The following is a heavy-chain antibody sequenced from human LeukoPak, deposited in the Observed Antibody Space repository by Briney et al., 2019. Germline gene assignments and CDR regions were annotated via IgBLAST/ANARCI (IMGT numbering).Heavy chain of an antibody. J-gene: IGHJ4*02. V-gene: IGHV3-48*03. D-gene: IGHD6-19*01. CDR2: ISSSGSTI. CDR3: AKDRDSPVGWYVGIFDY. CDR1: GFTFSSYE. Sequence: PGGSLRLSCAASGFTFSSYEMNWVRQAPGKGLEWVSYISSSGSTIYYADSVKGRFTISRDNAKNSLYLQMNSLRAEDTAVYYCAKDRDSPVGWYVGIFDYWGQGTLVTVSS.